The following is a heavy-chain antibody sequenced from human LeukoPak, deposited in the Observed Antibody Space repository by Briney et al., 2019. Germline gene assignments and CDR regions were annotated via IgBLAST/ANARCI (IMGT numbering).Heavy chain of an antibody. CDR3: GGNSDAY. D-gene: IGHD4-23*01. Sequence: GGSLRLSCAASGFTFSNAWMSWVRQAPGQGLEWVGRIKNITDGGTTDYVAPVNGRFTISRDDSKNTVYLQMNSLKTEDTAVYYCGGNSDAYWGQGTLVTVSS. J-gene: IGHJ4*02. V-gene: IGHV3-15*01. CDR1: GFTFSNAW. CDR2: IKNITDGGTT.